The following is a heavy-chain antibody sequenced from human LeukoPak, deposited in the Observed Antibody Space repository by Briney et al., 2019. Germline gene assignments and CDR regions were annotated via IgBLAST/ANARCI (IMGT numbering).Heavy chain of an antibody. J-gene: IGHJ4*02. D-gene: IGHD1-26*01. V-gene: IGHV3-21*01. CDR3: TRDLSATARAYDS. CDR2: IAISGTYI. CDR1: GFILSDYN. Sequence: GGSLRLSCAASGFILSDYNMNWVRQAPGKGLEWVSFIAISGTYITYADSVKGRFTISRDNAKNSLYLQMNSLRVEDTAVYYCTRDLSATARAYDSWGQGTLVTVSS.